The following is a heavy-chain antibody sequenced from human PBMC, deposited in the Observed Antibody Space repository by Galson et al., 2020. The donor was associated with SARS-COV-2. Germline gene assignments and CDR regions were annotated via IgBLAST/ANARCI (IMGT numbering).Heavy chain of an antibody. CDR3: ARDGITIFVVVFSAEFDY. Sequence: TGGSHRLCCPLTGINFNSYPMHCFPQAPDKGLEWVAVISYDGSNKYYADSVKGRFTISRDNSKNTLYLQMNSLRAEDTAVYYCARDGITIFVVVFSAEFDYWGQGTLVTVSS. CDR2: ISYDGSNK. V-gene: IGHV3-30-3*01. J-gene: IGHJ4*02. D-gene: IGHD3-3*01. CDR1: GINFNSYP.